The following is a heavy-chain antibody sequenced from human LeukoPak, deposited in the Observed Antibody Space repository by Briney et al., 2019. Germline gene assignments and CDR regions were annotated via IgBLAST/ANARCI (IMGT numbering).Heavy chain of an antibody. CDR3: ARKEMAPS. CDR2: ISYDGSNK. V-gene: IGHV3-30*03. CDR1: GFTFSSYG. Sequence: GGSLRLSCAASGFTFSSYGMHWVRLAPGKGLEWVAVISYDGSNKYYADSVKGRFTISRDNSKNTLYLQMNSLRAEDTAVYYWARKEMAPSWGQGTLVTVSS. D-gene: IGHD5-24*01. J-gene: IGHJ4*02.